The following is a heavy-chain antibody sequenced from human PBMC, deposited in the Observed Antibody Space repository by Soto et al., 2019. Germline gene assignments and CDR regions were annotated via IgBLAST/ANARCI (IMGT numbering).Heavy chain of an antibody. CDR2: IYYSGST. D-gene: IGHD3-3*01. J-gene: IGHJ4*02. CDR1: RGCISSSSYY. CDR3: VGALSATECYFDY. Sequence: PSETLSLTCTVSRGCISSSSYYWGWIRQHPGKGLEWIGSIYYSGSTYYNPSLKSRVTISVDTSKNQFSLKLSSVTAADTAVYYCVGALSATECYFDYCGRGTVATVSP. V-gene: IGHV4-39*01.